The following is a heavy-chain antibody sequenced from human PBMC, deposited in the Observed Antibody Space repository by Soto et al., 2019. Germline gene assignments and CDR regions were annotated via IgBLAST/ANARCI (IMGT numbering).Heavy chain of an antibody. CDR2: ISSSSSYT. CDR3: ARAYWGGDCYPDNDAFDI. Sequence: PGGSLRLSCAASGFTFSDYYMSWIRQAPGKGLEWVSYISSSSSYTNYADSVKGRFTISRDNAKNSLYLQMNSLRAEDTAVYYCARAYWGGDCYPDNDAFDIWGQGTMVTVSS. D-gene: IGHD2-21*02. J-gene: IGHJ3*02. V-gene: IGHV3-11*06. CDR1: GFTFSDYY.